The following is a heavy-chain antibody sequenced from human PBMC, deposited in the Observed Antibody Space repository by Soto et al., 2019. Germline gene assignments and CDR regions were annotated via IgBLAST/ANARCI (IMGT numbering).Heavy chain of an antibody. V-gene: IGHV4-59*08. D-gene: IGHD1-26*01. CDR3: VRQGIGALHGLVDV. J-gene: IGHJ6*02. Sequence: QVQLQASGPGLVKPSDTLSLTCTVSGDSIGTYNWGWIRQPPGKRLEWIGYIYSNGGTSYNPALKSRVSISADTPTKQFSLRLSSVTAADPAVYYCVRQGIGALHGLVDVWGQGTTVTVSS. CDR1: GDSIGTYN. CDR2: IYSNGGT.